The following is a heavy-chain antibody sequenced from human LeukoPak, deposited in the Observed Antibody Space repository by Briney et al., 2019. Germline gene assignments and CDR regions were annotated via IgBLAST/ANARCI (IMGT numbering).Heavy chain of an antibody. J-gene: IGHJ3*02. CDR2: IYPGDSDT. CDR3: ARREGLAFDI. CDR1: RYSFTTYW. V-gene: IGHV5-51*01. Sequence: TLGESLKISCKGSRYSFTTYWIGWMRQMPGKGLEWMGIIYPGDSDTRYSPSFQGQVTISADKSISTAYLQWSSLKASDTAMYYCARREGLAFDIWGQGTMVTVSS.